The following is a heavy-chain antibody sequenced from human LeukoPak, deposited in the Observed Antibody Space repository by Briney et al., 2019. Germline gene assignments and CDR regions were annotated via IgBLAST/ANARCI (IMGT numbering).Heavy chain of an antibody. Sequence: GGSLRLSCAASGFTFSSYAMHWVRQAPGKGLEWVAVISYDGSNKYYADSVKGRFTISRDNSKNTLYLQMNSLRAEDTAVYYCARDNYGSGSYTNYGMDVWGQGTTVTVSS. CDR3: ARDNYGSGSYTNYGMDV. V-gene: IGHV3-30*04. D-gene: IGHD3-10*01. CDR2: ISYDGSNK. CDR1: GFTFSSYA. J-gene: IGHJ6*02.